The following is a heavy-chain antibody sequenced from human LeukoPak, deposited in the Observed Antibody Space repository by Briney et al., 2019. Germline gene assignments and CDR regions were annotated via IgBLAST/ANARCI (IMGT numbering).Heavy chain of an antibody. J-gene: IGHJ4*02. CDR2: ISGSGGST. V-gene: IGHV3-23*01. CDR3: AKLIVGDPENY. D-gene: IGHD1-26*01. CDR1: GFTFSSYA. Sequence: GGSLRLSCAASGFTFSSYAMSWVRQAPGKGLEWVSAISGSGGSTYYADSVKGRFTISRDNSKNTLYLQMNSLRAEDTPVYYCAKLIVGDPENYWGQGTLVTVSS.